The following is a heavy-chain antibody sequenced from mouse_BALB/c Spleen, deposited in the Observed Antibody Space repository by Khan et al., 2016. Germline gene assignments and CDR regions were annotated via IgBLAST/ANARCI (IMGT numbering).Heavy chain of an antibody. CDR3: ASPYGTFDY. Sequence: EVQLQESGPDLVKPSQSLSLTCTVTGYSITSGYSWHWIRQFPGNRLEWMGYIHYSGSTTYNPSLKSRISITRDTSKNQFFLQLNSVTTEDTTTCDCASPYGTFDYWGQGTTLTFSS. CDR1: GYSITSGYS. V-gene: IGHV3-1*02. J-gene: IGHJ2*01. CDR2: IHYSGST. D-gene: IGHD2-1*01.